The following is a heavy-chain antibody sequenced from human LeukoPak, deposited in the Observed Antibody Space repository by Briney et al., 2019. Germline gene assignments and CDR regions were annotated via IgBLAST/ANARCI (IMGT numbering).Heavy chain of an antibody. Sequence: ASVKVSCKASGYTFTGYYMHWVRQAPGQGLEWMGWINPNSGGTNYAQKFQGRVTMTRDASISTAYMELSRLRSDDTAVYYCARADIVVVPAAQAWFDPWGQGTLVTVSS. V-gene: IGHV1-2*02. CDR1: GYTFTGYY. J-gene: IGHJ5*02. D-gene: IGHD2-2*01. CDR2: INPNSGGT. CDR3: ARADIVVVPAAQAWFDP.